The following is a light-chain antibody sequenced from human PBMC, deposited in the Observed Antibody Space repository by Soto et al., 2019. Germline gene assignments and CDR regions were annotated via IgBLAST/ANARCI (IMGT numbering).Light chain of an antibody. V-gene: IGLV2-8*01. CDR3: SSYAASNNFYFV. CDR2: EVT. CDR1: SSDVGGYNY. J-gene: IGLJ3*02. Sequence: QSALTQPPSASGSPGQSVTISCTGTSSDVGGYNYVSWYQQYPGRAPKLMIYEVTKRPSGVPDRFSDSKSGNTASLTVSGLQAEDEAGYYCSSYAASNNFYFVFGGGTKVTVL.